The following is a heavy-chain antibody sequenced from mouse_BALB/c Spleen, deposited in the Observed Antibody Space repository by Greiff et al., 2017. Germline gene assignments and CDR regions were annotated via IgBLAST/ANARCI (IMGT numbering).Heavy chain of an antibody. CDR3: ASIYYGYDYYAMDY. CDR2: IWSGGST. V-gene: IGHV2-2*02. D-gene: IGHD2-2*01. J-gene: IGHJ4*01. Sequence: QVQLMESGPGLVQPSQSLSITCTVSGFSLTSYGVHWVRQSPGKGLEWLGGIWSGGSTDNNAAFLYRLSISKNNPKSQVFFKMNRLQANDTAIYYGASIYYGYDYYAMDYWGQGTSVTVSS. CDR1: GFSLTSYG.